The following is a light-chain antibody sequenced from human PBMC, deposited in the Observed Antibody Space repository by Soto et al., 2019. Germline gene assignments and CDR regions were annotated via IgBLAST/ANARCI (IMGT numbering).Light chain of an antibody. Sequence: SSELTQPPSVSVAPGQTATITCGGNNIGGKTVHWYQQKPGQAPVVVVDHDTDRPSGIPERFSGSNSGNTATLTISRVEAGDEADYYCQVWASSTDLYVFGPGTKVTVL. V-gene: IGLV3-21*02. J-gene: IGLJ1*01. CDR1: NIGGKT. CDR3: QVWASSTDLYV. CDR2: HDT.